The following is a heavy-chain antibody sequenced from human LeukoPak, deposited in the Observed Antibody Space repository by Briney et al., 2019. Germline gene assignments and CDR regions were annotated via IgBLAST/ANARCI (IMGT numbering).Heavy chain of an antibody. CDR3: ARGAYIVGATTRWFDP. Sequence: ASVKVSCKASGYTFTSYDINWVRQAPGQGLEWMGWMNPNSGNTGYAQKFQGRVTMTRNTSISTAYMELSSLRSEDTAVYYCARGAYIVGATTRWFDPWGQGTLVTVSS. CDR1: GYTFTSYD. V-gene: IGHV1-8*01. J-gene: IGHJ5*02. D-gene: IGHD1-26*01. CDR2: MNPNSGNT.